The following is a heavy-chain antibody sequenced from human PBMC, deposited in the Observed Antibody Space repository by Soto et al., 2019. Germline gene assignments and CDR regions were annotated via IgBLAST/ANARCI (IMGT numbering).Heavy chain of an antibody. D-gene: IGHD3-10*01. J-gene: IGHJ6*02. CDR2: IIPIFGTA. CDR1: GGTFSSSA. V-gene: IGHV1-69*12. Sequence: QVQLVQSGAEVKKPGSSVKVSCKASGGTFSSSAISWVRQAPGQGLEWMGGIIPIFGTANYAQKFQGRVTITADECXSXEYMGLCSRRSEDTAVYYCARGNYYGSSSYYYGMDVWGQGTTVTVSS. CDR3: ARGNYYGSSSYYYGMDV.